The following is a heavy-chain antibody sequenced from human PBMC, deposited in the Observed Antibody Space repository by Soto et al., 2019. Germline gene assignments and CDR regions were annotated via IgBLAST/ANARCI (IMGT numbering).Heavy chain of an antibody. Sequence: SQTLSLTCDISGDSVSSKRAAWNWIRQSPSSGLEWLGRTYYRSKWYNEYAVSVKGRITINPDTSKNQFSLQLNSVTPDDPAVYYCARSGNEGALNYWGRGTLVTVSS. CDR1: GDSVSSKRAA. V-gene: IGHV6-1*01. D-gene: IGHD3-10*01. CDR2: TYYRSKWYN. CDR3: ARSGNEGALNY. J-gene: IGHJ4*02.